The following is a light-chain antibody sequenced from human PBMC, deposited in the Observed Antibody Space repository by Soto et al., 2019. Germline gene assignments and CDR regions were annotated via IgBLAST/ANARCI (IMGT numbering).Light chain of an antibody. J-gene: IGKJ4*01. CDR1: QSVSSN. Sequence: EIVMTQSPATLSVSPGERATLSCRASQSVSSNLAWYQQKPGQAPRLLIYGASTRATGSPPRFSGSGAGTEFTRTISSLQSEDFAIYYCQQYNNWPRAFGGGTKVEIK. CDR3: QQYNNWPRA. CDR2: GAS. V-gene: IGKV3-15*01.